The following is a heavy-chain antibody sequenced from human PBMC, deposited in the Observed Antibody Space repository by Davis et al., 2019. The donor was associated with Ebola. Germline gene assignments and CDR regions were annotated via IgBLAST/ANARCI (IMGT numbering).Heavy chain of an antibody. CDR2: ISAYNGNT. J-gene: IGHJ4*02. CDR1: GYTFTSYG. D-gene: IGHD6-19*01. Sequence: AASVKVSCKASGYTFTSYGISWVRQAPGQGLEWMGWISAYNGNTNYAQKLQGRVTMTTDTSTSTAYMGLRSLRSDDTAVYYCARDIRRYSSGWYPVGYWGQGTLVTVSS. CDR3: ARDIRRYSSGWYPVGY. V-gene: IGHV1-18*01.